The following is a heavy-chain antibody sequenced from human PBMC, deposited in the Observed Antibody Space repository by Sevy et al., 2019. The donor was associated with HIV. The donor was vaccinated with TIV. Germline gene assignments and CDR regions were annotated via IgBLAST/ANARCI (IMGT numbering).Heavy chain of an antibody. CDR1: GDTFSTYD. V-gene: IGHV1-8*02. D-gene: IGHD3-3*01. CDR3: ASGGSGDVWNYAYYYYGMDV. Sequence: ASVKVSCKASGDTFSTYDINWVRQAPGQGLEWMGWMSPKSGSTGFAQKFQGRLTMTRDTSINTAYMELSRLRSEDTAVYDCASGGSGDVWNYAYYYYGMDVWGQGTTVTVSS. CDR2: MSPKSGST. J-gene: IGHJ6*02.